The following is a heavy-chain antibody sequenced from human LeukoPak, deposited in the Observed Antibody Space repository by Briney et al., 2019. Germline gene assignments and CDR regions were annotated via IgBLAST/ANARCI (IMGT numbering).Heavy chain of an antibody. CDR3: ARDLFDYYDSSGYSFDY. CDR1: GFTFSSYW. Sequence: GGSLRLSCAASGFTFSSYWVSWVRQAPGKGLEWVANIKQDGSEKYYVDSVKGRFTISRDNAKNSLYLQMNSLRAEDTAVYYCARDLFDYYDSSGYSFDYWGQGTLATVSS. J-gene: IGHJ4*02. D-gene: IGHD3-22*01. V-gene: IGHV3-7*01. CDR2: IKQDGSEK.